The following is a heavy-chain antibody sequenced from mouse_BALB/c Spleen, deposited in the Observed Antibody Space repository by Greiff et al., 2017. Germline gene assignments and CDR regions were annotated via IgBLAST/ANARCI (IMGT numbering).Heavy chain of an antibody. CDR2: ISSGGST. V-gene: IGHV5-6-5*01. Sequence: EVKLMESGGGLVKPGGSLKLSCAASGFTFSSYAMSWVRQTPEKRLEWVASISSGGSTYYPDSVKGRFTISRDNARNILYLQMSSLRSEDTAMYYCARADYYGSRKNYAMDYWGQGTSVTVSS. D-gene: IGHD1-1*01. CDR1: GFTFSSYA. CDR3: ARADYYGSRKNYAMDY. J-gene: IGHJ4*01.